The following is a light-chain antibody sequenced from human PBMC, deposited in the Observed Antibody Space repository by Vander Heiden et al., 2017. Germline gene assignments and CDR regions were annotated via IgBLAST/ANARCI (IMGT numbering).Light chain of an antibody. CDR1: QSLLHRNGFNY. CDR2: LGS. J-gene: IGKJ3*01. V-gene: IGKV2-28*01. CDR3: MQALQTPFT. Sequence: DIVMTQSPLSLPVTPGEPASISCRSSQSLLHRNGFNYLDWYLQKPGQSLQLLIYLGSNRASGVPDRFRGSGSGTDFTLKISRVEAEDVGVYYCMQALQTPFTFGPGIKVDLK.